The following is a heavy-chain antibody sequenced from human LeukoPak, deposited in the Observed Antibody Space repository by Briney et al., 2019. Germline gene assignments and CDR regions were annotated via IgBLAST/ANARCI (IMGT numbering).Heavy chain of an antibody. J-gene: IGHJ4*02. D-gene: IGHD6-19*01. CDR2: ISGSGGST. V-gene: IGHV3-23*01. Sequence: GGSLRLSCAASGFTFSSYAMSWVRQAPGKGXXXXXXISGSGGSTYYADSVKGRFTISRDNSKDTLYLQMNSLRAEDTAVYYCAKGGDSSGWYGSYWGQGTLVTVSS. CDR1: GFTFSSYA. CDR3: AKGGDSSGWYGSY.